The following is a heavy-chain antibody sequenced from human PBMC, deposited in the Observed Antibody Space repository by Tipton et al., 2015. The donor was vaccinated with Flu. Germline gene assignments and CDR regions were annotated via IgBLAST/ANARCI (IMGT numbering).Heavy chain of an antibody. CDR3: TLGLERLQL. CDR2: ISTYNGDT. D-gene: IGHD4-11*01. V-gene: IGHV1-18*04. CDR1: GYSFTSDG. J-gene: IGHJ4*02. Sequence: QVQLVQSGGEVKKPGTSVKVSCKASGYSFTSDGITWVRQAPGQGLEWMGWISTYNGDTNVAQSLQGRVTMTRDTFANTAFLELTVLRSDDTAVYYCTLGLERLQLWGQGTLITVSS.